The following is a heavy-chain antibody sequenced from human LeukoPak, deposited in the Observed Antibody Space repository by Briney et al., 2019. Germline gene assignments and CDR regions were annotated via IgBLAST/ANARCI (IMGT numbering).Heavy chain of an antibody. V-gene: IGHV4-4*02. CDR2: IYHSGST. Sequence: PSGTLSLTCAVSGGSISSSNWWSWVRQPPGKGLEWIGEIYHSGSTNYNPSLKSRVTISVDKSKNQFSLKLSSVTAADTAVYYCARALVVVPAAERGDWFDPWGQGTLVTVSS. J-gene: IGHJ5*02. CDR3: ARALVVVPAAERGDWFDP. CDR1: GGSISSSNW. D-gene: IGHD2-2*01.